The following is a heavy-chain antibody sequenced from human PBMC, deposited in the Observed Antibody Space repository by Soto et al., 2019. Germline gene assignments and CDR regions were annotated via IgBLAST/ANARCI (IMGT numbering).Heavy chain of an antibody. J-gene: IGHJ4*02. Sequence: SDTLSLTCAVYGGSFSVYYWSWIRQPPGKGLEWIGEINHSGSTNYNPSLKSRVIISVDTSKNQFSLRLSSVTAADTAVYYCARTDSSSWSPFEYWGQGTLVTVSS. D-gene: IGHD6-13*01. CDR1: GGSFSVYY. CDR3: ARTDSSSWSPFEY. CDR2: INHSGST. V-gene: IGHV4-34*01.